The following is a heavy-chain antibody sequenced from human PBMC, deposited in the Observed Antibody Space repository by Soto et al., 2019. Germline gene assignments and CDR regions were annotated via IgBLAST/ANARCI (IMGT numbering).Heavy chain of an antibody. Sequence: QMQLVQSGAEVKKPGASVKVSCQASGYTFTSNQMHWVRQAPGQGLEWMGMINPSGGRTTYAQRVQGRVTMTRDTSTSTIYMELSSLRSEDTAMYYCARDGSPTPTGVGPVYTMDVWGQGTTVTVS. V-gene: IGHV1-46*01. CDR1: GYTFTSNQ. CDR2: INPSGGRT. D-gene: IGHD3-3*01. J-gene: IGHJ6*02. CDR3: ARDGSPTPTGVGPVYTMDV.